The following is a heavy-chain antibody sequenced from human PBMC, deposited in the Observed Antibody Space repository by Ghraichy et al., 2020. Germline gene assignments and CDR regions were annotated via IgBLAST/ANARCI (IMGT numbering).Heavy chain of an antibody. CDR1: GGSFSGYY. CDR3: ARSSRRYSGNEGSTGFDY. D-gene: IGHD1-26*01. V-gene: IGHV4-34*01. Sequence: SETLSLTCAVYGGSFSGYYWSWIRQPPGKGLEWIGESNHNGSPKYDPSLKSRVTISVDTSKNQFSLKLSSVTAADTAVYYCARSSRRYSGNEGSTGFDYWGQGTLVTVSS. CDR2: SNHNGSP. J-gene: IGHJ4*02.